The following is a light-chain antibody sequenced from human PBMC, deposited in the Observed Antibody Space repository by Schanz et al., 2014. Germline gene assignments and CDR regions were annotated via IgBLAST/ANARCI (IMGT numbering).Light chain of an antibody. CDR3: SSYTSSSTLRGV. Sequence: QSALTQPPSVSGSPGQSVTISCTGTSNDVGSYNRVSWYQQPPGTAPKLMIYEVSNRPSGVPDRFSGSKSGNTASLTISGLQAEDEADYYCSSYTSSSTLRGVFGGGTKLTVL. J-gene: IGLJ3*02. CDR2: EVS. CDR1: SNDVGSYNR. V-gene: IGLV2-18*02.